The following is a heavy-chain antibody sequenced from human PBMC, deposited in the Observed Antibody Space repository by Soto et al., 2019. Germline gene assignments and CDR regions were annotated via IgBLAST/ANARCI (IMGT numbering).Heavy chain of an antibody. V-gene: IGHV3-11*01. J-gene: IGHJ6*02. CDR2: ISGSGSTI. CDR1: GFTFTDYY. CDR3: ARELSWRWLTNNSGMDV. Sequence: QVQLVESGGGLVKPGGSLRLSCAASGFTFTDYYMSWIRQAPGKGLEWVSYISGSGSTIYYADSVKGRFTISRDNAKNSLYLQMNSLRAQDTAVYYCARELSWRWLTNNSGMDVWGQGTTVTVSS. D-gene: IGHD6-19*01.